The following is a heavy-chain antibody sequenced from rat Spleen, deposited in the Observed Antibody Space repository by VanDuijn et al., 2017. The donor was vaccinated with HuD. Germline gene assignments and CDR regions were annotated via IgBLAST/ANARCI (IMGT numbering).Heavy chain of an antibody. CDR3: ARHYGGYSEYVMDA. CDR2: LSTGGGNT. V-gene: IGHV5S23*01. CDR1: GFTFSNYD. D-gene: IGHD1-11*01. Sequence: EVQLVESGGGLVQPGRSLKLSCAASGFTFSNYDMAWVRQAPTKGLEWVASLSTGGGNTYYRDSVKGRFTISRDNAKRTLYLQMDSLRSEDTATYYCARHYGGYSEYVMDAWGQGASVTVSS. J-gene: IGHJ4*01.